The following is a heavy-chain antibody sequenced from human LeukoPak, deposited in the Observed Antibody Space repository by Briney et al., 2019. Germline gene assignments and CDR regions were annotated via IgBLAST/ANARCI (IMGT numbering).Heavy chain of an antibody. Sequence: TLSLTCTVSGASIIGPKWWNWVRLSPGKGMEWIGEIFHSGSTHYNPSLKSRVTISVDTSKNQFSLILTSVTDADTAVYYCATSSGWYRYDSWGQGTLVAVSS. CDR1: GASIIGPKW. D-gene: IGHD6-19*01. V-gene: IGHV4-4*02. CDR3: ATSSGWYRYDS. J-gene: IGHJ4*02. CDR2: IFHSGST.